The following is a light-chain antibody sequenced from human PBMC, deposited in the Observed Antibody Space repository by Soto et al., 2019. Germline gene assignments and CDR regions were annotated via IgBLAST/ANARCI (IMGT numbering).Light chain of an antibody. CDR1: QSISTY. V-gene: IGKV1-39*01. CDR3: QQSYTIPYT. CDR2: AAS. J-gene: IGKJ2*01. Sequence: DIQMTQSPSSLSASVGDRVTLTCRASQSISTYLNWYQQKPWKAPKLLIYAASSLQSGVPSRLSGSGSVTDFTFTISSLQPEDFATYYCQQSYTIPYTFGQETKLEIK.